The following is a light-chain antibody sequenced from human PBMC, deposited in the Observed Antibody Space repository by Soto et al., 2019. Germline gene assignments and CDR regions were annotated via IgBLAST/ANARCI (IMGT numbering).Light chain of an antibody. J-gene: IGLJ1*01. CDR1: SSDIGAYDY. CDR3: FSFITTSTHV. V-gene: IGLV2-14*01. Sequence: QSALTQPASLSGSPGQSITISCSGTSSDIGAYDYVSWFQQHPGKAPKLMISEVNNRPSGVYNLFSGSKSGNTAYLTISGLQVEDVAEYFCFSFITTSTHVFGTGPKVTVL. CDR2: EVN.